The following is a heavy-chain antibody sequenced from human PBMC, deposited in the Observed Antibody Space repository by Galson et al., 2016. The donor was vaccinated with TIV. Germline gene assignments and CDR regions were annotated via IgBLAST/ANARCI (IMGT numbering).Heavy chain of an antibody. V-gene: IGHV1-69*13. D-gene: IGHD1-26*01. CDR3: ARAAGHFASGGYPAY. Sequence: SVKVSCKVSGGTFSSYAISWVRQAPGQGLEWMGGINSIFRIANYAQKFQARVTITADESTSTAYMELTSLTSDDTAVYYCARAAGHFASGGYPAYWGQGTLVTVSS. J-gene: IGHJ4*02. CDR2: INSIFRIA. CDR1: GGTFSSYA.